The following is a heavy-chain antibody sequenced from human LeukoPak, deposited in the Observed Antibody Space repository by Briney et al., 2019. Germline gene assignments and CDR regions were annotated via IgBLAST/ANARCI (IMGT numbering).Heavy chain of an antibody. CDR1: GFTFSSYG. D-gene: IGHD2-2*01. V-gene: IGHV3-30*02. J-gene: IGHJ5*02. Sequence: GGSLRLSCAASGFTFSSYGTHWVRQAPGKGLEWVAFIRYDGSNKYYADSVKGRFTISRDNSKNTLYLQMNSLRAEDTAVYYCAKEPFSYCSSTSCSPDPWGQGTLVTVSS. CDR2: IRYDGSNK. CDR3: AKEPFSYCSSTSCSPDP.